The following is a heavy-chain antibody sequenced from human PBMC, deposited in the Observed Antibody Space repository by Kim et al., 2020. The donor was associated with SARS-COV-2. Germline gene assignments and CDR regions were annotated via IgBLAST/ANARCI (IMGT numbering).Heavy chain of an antibody. Sequence: SVKVSCKASGGTFSSYAISFVRQAPGQGLEWMGRIIPILGIANYAQKFQGRVTITADKSTSTAYIELSSLRSEDTAVYYCASGIAAAGIYYYYGMDVWGQGTTVTVSS. V-gene: IGHV1-69*04. CDR1: GGTFSSYA. D-gene: IGHD6-13*01. CDR3: ASGIAAAGIYYYYGMDV. J-gene: IGHJ6*02. CDR2: IIPILGIA.